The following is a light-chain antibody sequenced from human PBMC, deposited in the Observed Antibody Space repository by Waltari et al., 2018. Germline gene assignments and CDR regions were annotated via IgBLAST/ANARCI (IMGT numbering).Light chain of an antibody. J-gene: IGKJ3*01. V-gene: IGKV2-30*02. CDR1: QSLLHSNGNTY. CDR3: MQGTNFPFT. CDR2: TVS. Sequence: DIVMTQSPLSLPITPGQPASMTCRSSQSLLHSNGNTYLSWFLQKPGQPPRRLIYTVSNRDSGGPDRFSGSGAGTDFTLKISRGEAEDVGVYYCMQGTNFPFTFGPGTKLDIK.